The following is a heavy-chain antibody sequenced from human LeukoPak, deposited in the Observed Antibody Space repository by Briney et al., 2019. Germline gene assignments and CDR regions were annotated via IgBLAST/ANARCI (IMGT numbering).Heavy chain of an antibody. CDR3: ARLSTIAEDY. V-gene: IGHV4-39*01. CDR2: IYYSGST. J-gene: IGHJ4*02. CDR1: GGSISSSSYY. Sequence: PSETLSLTCTVSGGSISSSSYYWGWIRQPPGKGLEWIGSIYYSGSTYYNPSLKSRVTISVDTSKNQFSLKLSSVTAADTAVYYCARLSTIAEDYWGQGTLVTVSS. D-gene: IGHD5/OR15-5a*01.